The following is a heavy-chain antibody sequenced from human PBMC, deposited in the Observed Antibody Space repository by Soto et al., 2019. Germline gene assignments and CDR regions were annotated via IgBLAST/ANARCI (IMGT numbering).Heavy chain of an antibody. Sequence: GASVKVSCKASGYTFTSYGISWVRQAPGQGLEWMGWISAYNGNTNYAQKLQGRETMTTDTSTSTAYMKLRRLRSDFTSLFYCAREYGSGSYSHGFDYWGQGTLVTVSS. J-gene: IGHJ4*02. CDR3: AREYGSGSYSHGFDY. CDR2: ISAYNGNT. CDR1: GYTFTSYG. D-gene: IGHD3-10*01. V-gene: IGHV1-18*01.